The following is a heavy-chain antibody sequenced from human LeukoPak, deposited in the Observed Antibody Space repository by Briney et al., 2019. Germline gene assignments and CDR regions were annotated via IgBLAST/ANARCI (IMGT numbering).Heavy chain of an antibody. J-gene: IGHJ4*02. CDR3: ARGLGYCSSTSCSSVDY. CDR1: GGSISSGGYY. V-gene: IGHV4-30-2*01. Sequence: SQTLSLTCTVSGGSISSGGYYWSWIRQPPGKGLEWIGYIYHSGSTYYNPSLKSRVTISVDRSKNQFSLKLSSVTAADTAVYYCARGLGYCSSTSCSSVDYWGQGTLVTVSS. CDR2: IYHSGST. D-gene: IGHD2-2*01.